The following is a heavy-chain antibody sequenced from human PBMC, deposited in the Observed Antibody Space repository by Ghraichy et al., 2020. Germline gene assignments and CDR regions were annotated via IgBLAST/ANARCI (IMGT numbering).Heavy chain of an antibody. D-gene: IGHD3-16*01. CDR2: IYNSESS. CDR1: GGSVSTYY. V-gene: IGHV4-59*02. J-gene: IGHJ4*02. Sequence: SETLSLTCTVSGGSVSTYYWSWIRQPPGKTLEWIGYIYNSESSNSNPSLKSRVTMSVQTSKNPVSLELSSVTAADTAVYYCAKIVWGGASFDSWGQGALVTVSS. CDR3: AKIVWGGASFDS.